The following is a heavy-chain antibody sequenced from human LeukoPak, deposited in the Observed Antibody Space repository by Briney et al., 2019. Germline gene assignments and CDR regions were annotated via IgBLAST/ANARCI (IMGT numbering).Heavy chain of an antibody. D-gene: IGHD6-13*01. J-gene: IGHJ5*02. CDR1: GFTFSSYW. Sequence: GALRPSLAASGFTFSSYWMSWVRQAPGKGLEGVANIKQDGSEKYYVDSVKGRFTISIDNTKNSLYLQMNSLRAEDTAVYYCARGEAAAGTQVFDPWGQGTLVTVSS. CDR3: ARGEAAAGTQVFDP. CDR2: IKQDGSEK. V-gene: IGHV3-7*04.